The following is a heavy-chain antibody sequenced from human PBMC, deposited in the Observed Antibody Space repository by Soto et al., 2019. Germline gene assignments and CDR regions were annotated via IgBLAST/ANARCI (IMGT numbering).Heavy chain of an antibody. D-gene: IGHD3-16*01. CDR3: KRGGVMGDY. CDR2: FDPEDHET. V-gene: IGHV1-24*01. CDR1: GYTLSELS. Sequence: GASVKVSCKVSGYTLSELSMHWVRQAPGKGIERMGGFDPEDHETIYAQKLQGRVTMTKDTSTDTAYMELSSLRSEDTAVYYCKRGGVMGDYWGKGTLVPVSS. J-gene: IGHJ4*02.